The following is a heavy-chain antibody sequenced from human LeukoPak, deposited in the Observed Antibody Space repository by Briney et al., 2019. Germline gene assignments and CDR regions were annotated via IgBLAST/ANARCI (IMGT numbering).Heavy chain of an antibody. CDR2: IFYSGST. D-gene: IGHD6-19*01. V-gene: IGHV4-59*01. Sequence: SETLSLTCTVSGDSISSYRWSWIRQPPGKGLEWIGYIFYSGSTNSNPSLTSRVTTSVDTSKNQFSLKLSSVTAADTAVYYCARVVAGRRFDPWGQGTLVTVSS. CDR3: ARVVAGRRFDP. J-gene: IGHJ5*02. CDR1: GDSISSYR.